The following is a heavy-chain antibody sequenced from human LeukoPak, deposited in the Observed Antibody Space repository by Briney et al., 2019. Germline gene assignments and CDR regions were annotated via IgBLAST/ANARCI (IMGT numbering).Heavy chain of an antibody. CDR3: ARRRATVDYSMDV. Sequence: PGGSLRLSCAASGFTFSNYRMSWVRQAPGKGLEWLTVIYSGGDTYYIDSVKGRFAISRDNSRNTVYLQMNSLRADDTAVYYCARRRATVDYSMDVWAKGTTVTVSS. CDR2: IYSGGDT. V-gene: IGHV3-53*01. J-gene: IGHJ6*03. D-gene: IGHD1-26*01. CDR1: GFTFSNYR.